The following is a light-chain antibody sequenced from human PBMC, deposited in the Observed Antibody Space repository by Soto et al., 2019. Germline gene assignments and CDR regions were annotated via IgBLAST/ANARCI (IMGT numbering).Light chain of an antibody. CDR2: TAS. J-gene: IGKJ2*03. CDR3: QQTYSTLDS. CDR1: QSIRTY. Sequence: DIQVTQSPSSLSASVGDRVTITCRTSQSIRTYLNWYQQRPGKHPKLLIHTASPLQSGVPSRFSGSGSGTDFTLTISSLQPEDFATYYCQQTYSTLDSFGQGTKLEIK. V-gene: IGKV1-39*01.